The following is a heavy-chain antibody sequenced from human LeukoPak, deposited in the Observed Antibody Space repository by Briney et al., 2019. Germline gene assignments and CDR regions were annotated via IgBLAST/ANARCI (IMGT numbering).Heavy chain of an antibody. CDR3: ACYDFWSGSDAFDI. D-gene: IGHD3-3*01. CDR1: GFTFSSYG. J-gene: IGHJ3*02. V-gene: IGHV3-30*03. Sequence: GGSLRLSCAASGFTFSSYGMHWVRQAPGKGLEWVAVISYDGSNKYYADSVKGRFTISRDNSKNTLYLQMNSLRAEDTAVHYCACYDFWSGSDAFDIWGQGTMVTVSS. CDR2: ISYDGSNK.